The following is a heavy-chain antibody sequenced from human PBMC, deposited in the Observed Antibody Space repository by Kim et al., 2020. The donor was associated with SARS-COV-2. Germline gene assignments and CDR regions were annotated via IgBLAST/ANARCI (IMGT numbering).Heavy chain of an antibody. CDR1: GGSISSSSYY. Sequence: SETLSLTCTVSGGSISSSSYYWGWIRQPPGKGLEWIGSIYYSGSTYYNPSLKSRVTISVDTSKNQFSLKLSSVTAADTAVYYCARGPNSYGPGRYFDYWGQGTLVTVSS. CDR3: ARGPNSYGPGRYFDY. J-gene: IGHJ4*02. V-gene: IGHV4-39*07. D-gene: IGHD5-18*01. CDR2: IYYSGST.